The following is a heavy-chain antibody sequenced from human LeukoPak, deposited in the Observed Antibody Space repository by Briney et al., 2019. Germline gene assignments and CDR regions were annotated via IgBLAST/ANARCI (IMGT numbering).Heavy chain of an antibody. CDR2: INHSGST. J-gene: IGHJ4*02. CDR3: ARASGRWLRSVFDY. CDR1: GGSFSGYY. D-gene: IGHD5-12*01. V-gene: IGHV4-34*01. Sequence: SETLSLTCAVYGGSFSGYYWSWIRQPPGEGLEWIGEINHSGSTNYNPSLKSRVTISVDTSKNQFSLKLSSVTAADTAVYYCARASGRWLRSVFDYWGQGTLVTVSS.